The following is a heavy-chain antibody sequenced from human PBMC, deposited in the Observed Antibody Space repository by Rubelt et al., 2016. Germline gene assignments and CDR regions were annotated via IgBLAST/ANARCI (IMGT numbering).Heavy chain of an antibody. J-gene: IGHJ4*02. Sequence: QVQLVQSGAEVQKPGASVKVSCKDSGYTFTSYAMPWVRQAPGQGLEWMGIINPSGRSTSSAQKFQGSGTMTRDTSTSTVDMELSSLRSEYTAVYYCARSVENSGYWQFDYWGQGTLVTVSS. CDR3: ARSVENSGYWQFDY. CDR2: INPSGRST. V-gene: IGHV1-46*01. D-gene: IGHD5-12*01. CDR1: GYTFTSYA.